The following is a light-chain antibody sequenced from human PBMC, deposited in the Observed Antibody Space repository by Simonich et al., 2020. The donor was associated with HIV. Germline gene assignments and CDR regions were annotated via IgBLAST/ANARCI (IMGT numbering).Light chain of an antibody. Sequence: DIVLTQTPLSLSVTPGQPASISCRSSQSLLHTDGQTYLYWYLQKPGQSPRLLIYAVSTRFSGVPDRFSGSGSGTHFTLKIGRVEAEDVGVYYCMQSIQLPLTFGGGTKVEIK. CDR3: MQSIQLPLT. CDR1: QSLLHTDGQTY. V-gene: IGKV2D-29*02. J-gene: IGKJ4*01. CDR2: AVS.